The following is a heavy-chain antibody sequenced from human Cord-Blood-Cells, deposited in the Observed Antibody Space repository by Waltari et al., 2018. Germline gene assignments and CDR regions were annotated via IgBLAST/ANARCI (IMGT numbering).Heavy chain of an antibody. V-gene: IGHV3-21*01. CDR1: GFTFSSYS. CDR2: ISSSSSYI. CDR3: ARDKAYYFDY. J-gene: IGHJ4*02. Sequence: EVQLVESGGGLVKPGGSLRLSCAASGFTFSSYSMNWVRQAPGKGLEWVSAISSSSSYIYYADSVKGRFTISRDNAKNSLYLQMNSLRAEGTAVYYCARDKAYYFDYWGQGTLVTVSS.